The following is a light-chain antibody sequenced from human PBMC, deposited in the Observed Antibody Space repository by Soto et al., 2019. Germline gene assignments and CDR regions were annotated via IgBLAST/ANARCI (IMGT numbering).Light chain of an antibody. J-gene: IGLJ1*01. V-gene: IGLV1-36*01. CDR3: AAWDDSLNAYV. CDR1: SSNIGTNS. Sequence: QSVLTQPPSVSEAPRQRVTISCSGSSSNIGTNSVTWYQQLPGKAPELLIYYDDLLPSGVSDRFSGSKSGTSASLAISGLQSEDEADYYWAAWDDSLNAYVFGTGTKVXVL. CDR2: YDD.